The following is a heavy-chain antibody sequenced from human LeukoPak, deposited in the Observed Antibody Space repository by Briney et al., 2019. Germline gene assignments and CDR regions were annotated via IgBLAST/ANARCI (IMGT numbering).Heavy chain of an antibody. Sequence: SETLSLTCAVSGYSISSGYYWGWIRQPTGKGLEWIGSIYHSGSTYYNPSLKSRVTISVDTSKNQFSLKLSSVTAADTAVYYCASLVQYGGIFGVVNYYFDYGGQGTLVTVSS. J-gene: IGHJ4*02. V-gene: IGHV4-38-2*01. CDR1: GYSISSGYY. D-gene: IGHD3-3*01. CDR3: ASLVQYGGIFGVVNYYFDY. CDR2: IYHSGST.